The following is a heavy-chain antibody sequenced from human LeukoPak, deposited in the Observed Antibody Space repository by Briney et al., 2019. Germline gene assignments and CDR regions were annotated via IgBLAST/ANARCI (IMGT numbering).Heavy chain of an antibody. CDR2: ITGSGGST. Sequence: GGSLRLSCGASGFTFSTYAMTWVRQAPGKGLEWVSSITGSGGSTYYGDSVKGRFTISRDNSKNTLYLQMNSLRAEDTAVYYCAKLGPFSMAGTPPGWVYFDYWGQGTLVTVSS. D-gene: IGHD6-19*01. J-gene: IGHJ4*02. CDR1: GFTFSTYA. V-gene: IGHV3-23*01. CDR3: AKLGPFSMAGTPPGWVYFDY.